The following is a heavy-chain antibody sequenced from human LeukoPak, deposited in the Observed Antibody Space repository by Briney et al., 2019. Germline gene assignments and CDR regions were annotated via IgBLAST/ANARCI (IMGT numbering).Heavy chain of an antibody. Sequence: GASVKVSCKASGYTFTGYYVHWVRQAPGQGFERMGWINPDSGATNYAQKFQGRDTMTRDTSITTAYMELSRLRSDDTAVYYCARDFTGGYFDYWGQGTLVTVSS. J-gene: IGHJ4*02. CDR2: INPDSGAT. D-gene: IGHD2-8*02. V-gene: IGHV1-2*02. CDR1: GYTFTGYY. CDR3: ARDFTGGYFDY.